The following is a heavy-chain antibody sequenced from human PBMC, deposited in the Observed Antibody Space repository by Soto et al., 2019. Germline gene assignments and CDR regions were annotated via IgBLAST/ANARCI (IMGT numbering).Heavy chain of an antibody. CDR3: ARDITGWT. Sequence: GGSLRLSCAASGFTFGDYWMHWVRQAPGKGLVWVARIGSDGTSTSYADSVKGRFTISRDNAKNTLYLHMNSLRANDTAVYYCARDITGWTWGQGTLVTVSS. V-gene: IGHV3-74*01. D-gene: IGHD6-19*01. CDR1: GFTFGDYW. J-gene: IGHJ5*02. CDR2: IGSDGTST.